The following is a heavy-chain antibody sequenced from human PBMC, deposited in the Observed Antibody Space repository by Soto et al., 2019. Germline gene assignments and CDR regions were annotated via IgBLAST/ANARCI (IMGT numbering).Heavy chain of an antibody. CDR2: INAGNGNT. J-gene: IGHJ2*01. V-gene: IGHV1-3*01. Sequence: ASVKVSCKASGYTFTSYAMHWVRQAPGQRLEWMGWINAGNGNTKYSQKFQGRVTITRDTSASTVYMELSSLRSEDTAVYYCARGRLRGVAVNWYFDLWGRGTLVTVSS. CDR3: ARGRLRGVAVNWYFDL. D-gene: IGHD6-19*01. CDR1: GYTFTSYA.